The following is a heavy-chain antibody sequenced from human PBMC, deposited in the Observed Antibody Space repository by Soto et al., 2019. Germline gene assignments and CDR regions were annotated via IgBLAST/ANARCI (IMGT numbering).Heavy chain of an antibody. V-gene: IGHV3-49*03. D-gene: IGHD3-3*01. Sequence: EVQLVESGGGLVEPGRSLRLSCTASGFTFGDYAMSWFRQAPGKGLEWVGFIRSKAYGGTTEYAASVKGRFTISRDDSKSIAYLQMNSLKTEDTAVYYCTSYYDFWSGSAPYYYYYGMDVWGQGTTVTVSS. CDR1: GFTFGDYA. J-gene: IGHJ6*02. CDR3: TSYYDFWSGSAPYYYYYGMDV. CDR2: IRSKAYGGTT.